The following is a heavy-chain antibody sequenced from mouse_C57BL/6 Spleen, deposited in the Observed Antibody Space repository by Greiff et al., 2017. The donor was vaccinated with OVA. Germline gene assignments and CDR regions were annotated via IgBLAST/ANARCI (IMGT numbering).Heavy chain of an antibody. V-gene: IGHV1-82*01. CDR3: ARSYSNSYCDY. CDR1: GYAFSSSW. CDR2: IYPGDGDT. D-gene: IGHD2-5*01. J-gene: IGHJ2*01. Sequence: QVQLQQSGPELVKPGASVKISCKASGYAFSSSWMNWVKQRPGKGLEWIGRIYPGDGDTNYNGKFKGKATLTADKSSSTAYMQLSSLTSEDSAVYCCARSYSNSYCDYWGQGTTLTVSS.